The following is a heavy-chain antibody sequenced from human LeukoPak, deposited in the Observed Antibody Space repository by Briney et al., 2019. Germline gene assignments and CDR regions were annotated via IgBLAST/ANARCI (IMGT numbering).Heavy chain of an antibody. V-gene: IGHV1-2*02. Sequence: GASVKVSCKASGYTFTGYYMHWVRQAPGQGLEWMGWINPNSGGTNYAQKFQGRVTMTRDTSISTAYMELSRLRSDDTAVYYCARDLVLWLGYYFDYWGQGTLVTVSS. CDR3: ARDLVLWLGYYFDY. D-gene: IGHD4/OR15-4a*01. CDR2: INPNSGGT. J-gene: IGHJ4*02. CDR1: GYTFTGYY.